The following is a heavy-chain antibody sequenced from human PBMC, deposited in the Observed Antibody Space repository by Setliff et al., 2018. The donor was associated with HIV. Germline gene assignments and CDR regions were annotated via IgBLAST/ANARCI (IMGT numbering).Heavy chain of an antibody. J-gene: IGHJ4*02. V-gene: IGHV3-30*02. CDR3: AKVATWTGTTYYFES. D-gene: IGHD1-1*01. CDR2: IRYDGSNK. Sequence: GGSLRLSCAPSGFNFNTYAMHWVRQAPGKGLEWVAFIRYDGSNKYYADSVKGRFTISRDNSKNTLYLQMNSLRAEDTAVYYCAKVATWTGTTYYFESWGQGTLVTVSS. CDR1: GFNFNTYA.